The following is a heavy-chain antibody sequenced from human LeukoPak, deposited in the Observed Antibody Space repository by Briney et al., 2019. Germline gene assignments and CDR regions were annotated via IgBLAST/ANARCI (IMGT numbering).Heavy chain of an antibody. D-gene: IGHD1-26*01. CDR2: ISYDGSNK. Sequence: PGRSLRLSCAASGFTFSSYAMHWVRQAPGKGVEWVAVISYDGSNKYYADSVKGRFTISRDNSKNTQYLQMNSLRAEDTAVYYCARGGSGDFDYWGQGTLVTVSS. CDR3: ARGGSGDFDY. V-gene: IGHV3-30*04. CDR1: GFTFSSYA. J-gene: IGHJ4*02.